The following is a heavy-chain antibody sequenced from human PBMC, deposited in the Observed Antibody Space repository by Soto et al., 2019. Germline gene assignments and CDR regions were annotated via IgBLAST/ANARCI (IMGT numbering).Heavy chain of an antibody. Sequence: QVQLVQSGAEVKKPGASVKVSCKASGYIFTNYYIHWVRQAPGQGLEWMAIINPLPTSGSTNYAQKFQGRVTVTRDTSTSTVYLELSSLRSDATAVYYCAIDLAAAAYWGKGTLVNVSS. V-gene: IGHV1-46*01. D-gene: IGHD6-13*01. J-gene: IGHJ4*02. CDR2: INPLPTSGST. CDR3: AIDLAAAAY. CDR1: GYIFTNYY.